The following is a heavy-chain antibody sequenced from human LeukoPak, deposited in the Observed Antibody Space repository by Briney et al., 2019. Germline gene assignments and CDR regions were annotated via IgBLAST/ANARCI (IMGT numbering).Heavy chain of an antibody. V-gene: IGHV1-18*01. J-gene: IGHJ4*02. CDR3: ARDKWLQYYFDY. CDR2: ISTYNGNT. CDR1: GYTFTSYG. Sequence: GASVKVSCKTSGYTFTSYGISWVRQATGQGLEWMGWISTYNGNTNYAQKFQDRVTMTTDTSTTTDYTELRSLRYDDTAVYYCARDKWLQYYFDYWGQGTLVPVSS. D-gene: IGHD5-12*01.